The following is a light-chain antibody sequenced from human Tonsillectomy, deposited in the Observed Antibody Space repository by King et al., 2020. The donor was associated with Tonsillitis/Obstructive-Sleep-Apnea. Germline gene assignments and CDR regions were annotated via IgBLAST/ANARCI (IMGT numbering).Light chain of an antibody. Sequence: SSLQSGVPSRFSGSGSGTEFTLTISSLQPDDFATYYCQGSAGLTFGQGTKV. CDR2: S. V-gene: IGKV1-5*01. J-gene: IGKJ1*01. CDR3: QGSAGLT.